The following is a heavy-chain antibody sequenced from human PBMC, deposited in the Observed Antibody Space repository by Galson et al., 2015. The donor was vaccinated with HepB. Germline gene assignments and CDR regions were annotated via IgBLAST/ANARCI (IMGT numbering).Heavy chain of an antibody. J-gene: IGHJ6*02. CDR2: INPSGGST. V-gene: IGHV1-46*01. CDR3: AREGPTTSFWSGYSDYGMDV. D-gene: IGHD3-3*01. Sequence: SVKVSCKASGYTFTSYYMHWVRQAPGQGLEWMGIINPSGGSTSYAQKFQGRVTMTRDTSTSTVYMELSSLRSEDTAVYYCAREGPTTSFWSGYSDYGMDVWGQGTTVTVSS. CDR1: GYTFTSYY.